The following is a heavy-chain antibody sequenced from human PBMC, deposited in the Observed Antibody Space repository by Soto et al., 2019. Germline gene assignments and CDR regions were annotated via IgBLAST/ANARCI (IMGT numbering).Heavy chain of an antibody. D-gene: IGHD6-6*01. V-gene: IGHV3-23*01. CDR2: ISGSGGST. J-gene: IGHJ4*02. CDR1: GFTFSSYA. Sequence: EVQLLESGGGLVQPGWSLRLSCAASGFTFSSYAMSWVRQAPGKGLEWVSAISGSGGSTYYADSVKGRFTISRDNSKNSLYLQMNSLRAEDTAVYYCAKDSPGGIAARPGWCFDYWGQGALVTVSS. CDR3: AKDSPGGIAARPGWCFDY.